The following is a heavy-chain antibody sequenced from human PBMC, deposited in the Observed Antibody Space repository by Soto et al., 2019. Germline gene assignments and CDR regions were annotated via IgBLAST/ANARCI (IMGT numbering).Heavy chain of an antibody. Sequence: PSETLSLTCTVSGGSISSSSYYWGWIRQPPGKGLEWIGTIYYSGGTYYKPSLKSRVTISVDTSKNQFSLRLNSVTAADTAVYYCARHAYRSGWCDYWAREPWSPSPQ. J-gene: IGHJ4*02. CDR1: GGSISSSSYY. V-gene: IGHV4-39*01. CDR2: IYYSGGT. D-gene: IGHD6-19*01. CDR3: ARHAYRSGWCDY.